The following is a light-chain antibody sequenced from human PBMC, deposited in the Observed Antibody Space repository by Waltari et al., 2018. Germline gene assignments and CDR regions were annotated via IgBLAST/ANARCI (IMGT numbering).Light chain of an antibody. CDR1: QSVSRT. Sequence: EIVLTQSPGTLSLSPGERATLSCRASQSVSRTLAWYQQKPGLAPKLLIYGASIRATGIPYRFTGSGSGTDFSLTISSLEPEDFAIYFCQHYVRLPATFGQGTKVEIK. CDR2: GAS. CDR3: QHYVRLPAT. V-gene: IGKV3-20*01. J-gene: IGKJ1*01.